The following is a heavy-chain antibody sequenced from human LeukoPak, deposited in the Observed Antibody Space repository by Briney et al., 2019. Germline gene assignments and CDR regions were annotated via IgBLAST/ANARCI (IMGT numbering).Heavy chain of an antibody. Sequence: SETLSLTCTISGGSISSYYWSWIRQPAGKGLEWIGRIYTSGSTNYNPSLKSRVTMSVDTSRNQFSLKLSSVTAADTAVYYCAGIAVAGTEYDYWGQGTLVTVSS. V-gene: IGHV4-4*07. CDR3: AGIAVAGTEYDY. CDR1: GGSISSYY. J-gene: IGHJ4*02. CDR2: IYTSGST. D-gene: IGHD6-19*01.